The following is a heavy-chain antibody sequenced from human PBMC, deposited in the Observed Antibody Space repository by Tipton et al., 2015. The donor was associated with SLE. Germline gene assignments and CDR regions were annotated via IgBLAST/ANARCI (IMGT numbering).Heavy chain of an antibody. D-gene: IGHD6-19*01. J-gene: IGHJ6*02. V-gene: IGHV4-34*01. CDR3: ARGKGNSSGWGHYYFYGMDV. CDR2: INHGGST. CDR1: GGSFSGYS. Sequence: TLSLTCAVYGGSFSGYSWSWIRQTPGKGLEWIGEINHGGSTNYSPSLKTRVTMSVDTSKKQFSLKLGSVTAADTAVYYCARGKGNSSGWGHYYFYGMDVWGQGTTVTVSS.